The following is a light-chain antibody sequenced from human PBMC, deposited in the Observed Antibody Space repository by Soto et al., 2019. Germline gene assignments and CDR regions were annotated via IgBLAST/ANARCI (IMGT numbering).Light chain of an antibody. J-gene: IGKJ1*01. CDR3: QQYHTYST. CDR2: DVS. V-gene: IGKV1-5*01. Sequence: DIQMTQSPSTLSASVGDRVSITCRASQAISDWLAWYQQKPGQVPELLIFDVSTLESGVPSRFSGSRSGTEFTLTISSLQPDDFATYFCQQYHTYSTFGHGTKVEVK. CDR1: QAISDW.